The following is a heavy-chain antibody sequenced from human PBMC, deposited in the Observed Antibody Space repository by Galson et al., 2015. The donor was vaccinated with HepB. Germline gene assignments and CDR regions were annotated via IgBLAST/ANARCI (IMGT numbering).Heavy chain of an antibody. CDR2: ISYDGSHK. CDR3: AKDLQKGHDYGDY. CDR1: GFTFSNYA. J-gene: IGHJ4*02. V-gene: IGHV3-30*18. D-gene: IGHD3-16*01. Sequence: SLRLSCAGSGFTFSNYAMHWVRQVPGKGLEWVAVISYDGSHKKYGDSVKGRFTISRDDSKNTLFLQMNSLRPEDTAVYYCAKDLQKGHDYGDYWSQGTLVTVSS.